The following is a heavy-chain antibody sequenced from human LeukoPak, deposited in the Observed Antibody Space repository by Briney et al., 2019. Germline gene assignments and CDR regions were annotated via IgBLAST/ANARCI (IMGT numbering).Heavy chain of an antibody. J-gene: IGHJ4*02. CDR3: TADTGLRGGGEFDY. CDR2: FKIKADGGTT. V-gene: IGHV3-15*01. D-gene: IGHD3-10*01. CDR1: ATFSNAW. Sequence: GGSLRLSCAASATFSNAWMNWVRQAPGKGLEWVGHFKIKADGGTTDYAAPVKDRFTISRDDSQNTLYLQMNSLKTEDTAVYYCTADTGLRGGGEFDYWGQGTLVTVSS.